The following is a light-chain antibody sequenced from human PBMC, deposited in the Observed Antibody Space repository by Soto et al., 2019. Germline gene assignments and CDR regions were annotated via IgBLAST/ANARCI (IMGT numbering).Light chain of an antibody. CDR1: QNVYSN. J-gene: IGKJ1*01. V-gene: IGKV3-15*01. Sequence: IVLTPSPATLSVSPGERATLSCSASQNVYSNVSWYQQRPCHAPRLLIYRASTSAPGIPARFSSSGSGTAFPTTISRLQSEDFTVYSCHQYHNLGAFGQGTKVDIK. CDR3: HQYHNLGA. CDR2: RAS.